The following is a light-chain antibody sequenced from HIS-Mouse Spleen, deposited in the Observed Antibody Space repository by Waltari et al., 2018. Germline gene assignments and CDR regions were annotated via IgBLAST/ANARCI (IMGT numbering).Light chain of an antibody. V-gene: IGLV3-10*01. CDR3: NSRDSSGNHVV. J-gene: IGLJ2*01. CDR1: ALPKKY. CDR2: EDS. Sequence: SYELPQPPSVSVSPGQTARITCSGDALPKKYAYWYQQKSGQAPVLVIYEDSKRPSGIPERFSGSSSGNTASLTITGAQAEDEADYYCNSRDSSGNHVVFGGGTKLTVL.